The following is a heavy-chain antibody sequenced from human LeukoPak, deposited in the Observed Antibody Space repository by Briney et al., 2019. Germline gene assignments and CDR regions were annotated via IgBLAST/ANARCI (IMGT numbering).Heavy chain of an antibody. J-gene: IGHJ5*02. D-gene: IGHD3-22*01. V-gene: IGHV3-30*18. Sequence: PGRSLRLSCAASGFTFSSYGMHWVRQAPGKGLEWVAVIPYDGSNKYYADSVKGRFTISRDNSKNTLYLQMNSLRAEDTAVYYCAKDRRSGYLILNWFDPWGQGTLVTVSS. CDR1: GFTFSSYG. CDR3: AKDRRSGYLILNWFDP. CDR2: IPYDGSNK.